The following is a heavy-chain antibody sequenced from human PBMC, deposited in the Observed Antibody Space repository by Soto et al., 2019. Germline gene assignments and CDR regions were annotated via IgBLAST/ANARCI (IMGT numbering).Heavy chain of an antibody. CDR3: AREQMYYYGSGRSYGMDV. CDR1: GGSISSYY. Sequence: SETLSLTCTVSGGSISSYYWSWIRQPPGEGLEWIGYIYYSGSTNYNPSLKSRVTISVDTSKNQFSLKLSSVTAADTAVYYCAREQMYYYGSGRSYGMDVWGQGTTVTVSS. CDR2: IYYSGST. V-gene: IGHV4-59*01. D-gene: IGHD3-10*01. J-gene: IGHJ6*02.